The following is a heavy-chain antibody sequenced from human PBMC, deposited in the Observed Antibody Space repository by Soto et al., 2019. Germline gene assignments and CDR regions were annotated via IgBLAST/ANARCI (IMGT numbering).Heavy chain of an antibody. D-gene: IGHD3-22*01. CDR2: IYYSGST. CDR3: ARSSHYYDSSGYYSFDWYFDL. V-gene: IGHV4-31*01. CDR1: GGSISSGGSD. Sequence: QVQLQESGPGLVKPSQTLSLTCTVSGGSISSGGSDWSWIRQHPGKGLVWIGYIYYSGSTYYKPSLNSLVTISVATSKNQFSLKLSSVTAADKAVYYCARSSHYYDSSGYYSFDWYFDLWGRGTLVTVSS. J-gene: IGHJ2*01.